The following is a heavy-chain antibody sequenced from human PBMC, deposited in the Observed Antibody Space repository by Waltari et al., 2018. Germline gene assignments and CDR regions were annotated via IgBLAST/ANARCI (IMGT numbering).Heavy chain of an antibody. CDR2: ISGSGGST. CDR3: AKIPNYNFWSGYYADAFDI. V-gene: IGHV3-23*04. CDR1: GFTFSSYA. Sequence: EVQLVESGGGLVQPGGSLRLSCAASGFTFSSYAMSWVRQAPGKGLEWVSAISGSGGSTYYADSVKGRFTISRDNSKNTLYLQMNSLRAEDTAVYYCAKIPNYNFWSGYYADAFDIWGQGTMVTVSS. D-gene: IGHD3-3*01. J-gene: IGHJ3*02.